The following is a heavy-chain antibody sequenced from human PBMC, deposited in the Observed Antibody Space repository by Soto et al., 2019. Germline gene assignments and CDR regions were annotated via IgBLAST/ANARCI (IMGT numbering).Heavy chain of an antibody. CDR1: GLTFSSYS. CDR2: ISSSSSYI. CDR3: ARGALELQYYYYYGMDV. V-gene: IGHV3-21*01. J-gene: IGHJ6*02. D-gene: IGHD1-7*01. Sequence: GGSLRLSCAASGLTFSSYSMNWVRQAPGKGLEWVSSISSSSSYIYYADSVKGRFTISRDNAKNSLYLQMNSLRAEDTAVYYCARGALELQYYYYYGMDVWGQGTTVTVSS.